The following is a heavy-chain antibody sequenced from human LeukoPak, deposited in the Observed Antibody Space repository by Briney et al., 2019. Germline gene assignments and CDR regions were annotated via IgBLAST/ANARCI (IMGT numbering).Heavy chain of an antibody. D-gene: IGHD5-18*01. CDR2: IIPIFGTA. J-gene: IGHJ4*02. V-gene: IGHV1-69*05. Sequence: SVKVSCKASGGTFSSYAISWVRQAPGQGLEWMGGIIPIFGTANYAQKFQGRVTITTDESTSTAYVELSSLRSEDTAVYYCARFEDSYGYFFDYWGQGTLVTVSS. CDR3: ARFEDSYGYFFDY. CDR1: GGTFSSYA.